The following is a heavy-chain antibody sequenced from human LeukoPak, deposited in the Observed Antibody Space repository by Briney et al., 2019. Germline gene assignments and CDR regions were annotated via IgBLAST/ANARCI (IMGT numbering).Heavy chain of an antibody. CDR2: INAGSGNT. Sequence: ASVKVSCKASGYTFTSYAIHWVRQAPGQRLEWMGWINAGSGNTKYLEEFQGRVTITRDTAASTAYMELSSLRSEDTAVYYCARVGYSGYKDYYYYYMDVWGKGTTVTVSS. CDR1: GYTFTSYA. V-gene: IGHV1-3*03. D-gene: IGHD5-12*01. J-gene: IGHJ6*03. CDR3: ARVGYSGYKDYYYYYMDV.